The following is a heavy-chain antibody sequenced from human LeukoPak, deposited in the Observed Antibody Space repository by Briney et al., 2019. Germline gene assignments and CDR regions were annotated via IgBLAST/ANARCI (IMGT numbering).Heavy chain of an antibody. CDR2: IFDNGNT. Sequence: PSETLTLTCTVSGXSINNYYGSWIRQPPGKGLEWIGYIFDNGNTNYNPSLKSRVTIPLDTSKNQFSLKLSSVTAADTAVYYCARARYYYGHYFDYWGQGTLVTVSS. CDR1: GXSINNYY. J-gene: IGHJ4*02. V-gene: IGHV4-59*01. D-gene: IGHD3-10*01. CDR3: ARARYYYGHYFDY.